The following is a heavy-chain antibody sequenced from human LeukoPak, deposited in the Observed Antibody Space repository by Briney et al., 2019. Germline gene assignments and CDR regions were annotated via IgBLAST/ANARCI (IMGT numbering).Heavy chain of an antibody. CDR1: GGSLSGLY. CDR2: INYNGAT. CDR3: AKDINDFWSGYYGGDWFDP. D-gene: IGHD3-3*01. J-gene: IGHJ5*02. V-gene: IGHV4-59*12. Sequence: PSETLSLTCTVSGGSLSGLYCTWIRQPPGKGLEWIGYINYNGATNYSPSLKSRVTISVDTSKNQFSLKLSSVTAADTAVYYCAKDINDFWSGYYGGDWFDPWGQGTLVTVSS.